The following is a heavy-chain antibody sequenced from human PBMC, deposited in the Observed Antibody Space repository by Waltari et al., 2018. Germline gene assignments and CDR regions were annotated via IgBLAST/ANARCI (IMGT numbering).Heavy chain of an antibody. D-gene: IGHD4-17*01. CDR2: ISYDGTKT. Sequence: QMQLMESGGGVVQGGRSLRLSCAASGFTFSIYTMHWVRPAPGKGLEWVALISYDGTKTFYADSVKGRFTISRDNSKNTLYLQMNTLRDEDTAVYYCARVGTVTQMYYYYGLDVWGQGTTVSVS. CDR3: ARVGTVTQMYYYYGLDV. CDR1: GFTFSIYT. J-gene: IGHJ6*02. V-gene: IGHV3-30-3*01.